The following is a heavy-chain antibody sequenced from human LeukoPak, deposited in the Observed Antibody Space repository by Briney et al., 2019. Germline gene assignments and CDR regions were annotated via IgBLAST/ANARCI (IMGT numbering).Heavy chain of an antibody. V-gene: IGHV3-30*02. CDR2: IRYDGSNE. CDR1: GFTFSTYG. J-gene: IGHJ4*02. CDR3: ARSRGYCGGEAQCDFTY. D-gene: IGHD2-21*01. Sequence: PGGSLRLSCVASGFTFSTYGMHWVRQAPGKGLEWVAFIRYDGSNEYLDSVKGRFTISRDNSKNTLYLQMNSLKPEDTAVYYCARSRGYCGGEAQCDFTYWGQGTLVTVSS.